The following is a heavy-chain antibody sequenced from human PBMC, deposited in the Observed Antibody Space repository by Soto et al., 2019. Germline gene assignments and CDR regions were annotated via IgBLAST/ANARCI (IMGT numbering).Heavy chain of an antibody. CDR2: IYYSGST. CDR1: GGSISIYY. J-gene: IGHJ6*02. Sequence: SETLSLTCTVSGGSISIYYWSLIRQPPGKGLEWIGYIYYSGSTNYNPSLKSRVTISVDTSKNQFSLKLSSVTAADTVVYYCARDRGFNGCSSTSCSLIYYGMDVWGQGTTVTVSS. V-gene: IGHV4-59*01. CDR3: ARDRGFNGCSSTSCSLIYYGMDV. D-gene: IGHD2-2*01.